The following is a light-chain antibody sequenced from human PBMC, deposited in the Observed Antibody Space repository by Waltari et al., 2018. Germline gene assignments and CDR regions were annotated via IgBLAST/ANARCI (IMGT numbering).Light chain of an antibody. CDR3: QQLSTYPLT. CDR1: QGISSY. Sequence: IQLTQSPSSLSASVGDRVTITCRASQGISSYLGWYQQKPGRAPKLLIYEASNLYSGVPSRFSGSGSGTDFTLTISSLQPEDFATYFCQQLSTYPLTFGGGTKVEIK. CDR2: EAS. J-gene: IGKJ4*01. V-gene: IGKV1-9*01.